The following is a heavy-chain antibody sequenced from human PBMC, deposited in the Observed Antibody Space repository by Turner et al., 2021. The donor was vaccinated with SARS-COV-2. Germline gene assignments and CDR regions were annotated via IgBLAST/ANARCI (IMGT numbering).Heavy chain of an antibody. V-gene: IGHV3-21*06. CDR2: ISSSSSYI. CDR3: AREKPGFDSSGYYPDAFDI. Sequence: EAQLVESGGGLVKPGGSLRVSCAASGFLFSSYGMNWVRQAPGKGLEWVSSISSSSSYIYYADSLKGRFTISRNNAKNSVYLQMNSLRAEDTAVYYCAREKPGFDSSGYYPDAFDIWGQGTMVTVSS. J-gene: IGHJ3*02. D-gene: IGHD3-22*01. CDR1: GFLFSSYG.